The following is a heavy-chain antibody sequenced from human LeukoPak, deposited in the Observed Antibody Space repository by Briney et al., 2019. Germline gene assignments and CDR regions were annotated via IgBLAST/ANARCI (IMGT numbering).Heavy chain of an antibody. Sequence: GGSLRLSCAASGFTFSNYWMSWVRQAPGKGLEWVADISQDGSQKYYVDSVKGRFTISRDNAKNSLYLQMNSLRAEDTAVYYCARDDYYYGMDVWGQGTTVTVSS. CDR1: GFTFSNYW. CDR3: ARDDYYYGMDV. CDR2: ISQDGSQK. V-gene: IGHV3-7*03. J-gene: IGHJ6*02.